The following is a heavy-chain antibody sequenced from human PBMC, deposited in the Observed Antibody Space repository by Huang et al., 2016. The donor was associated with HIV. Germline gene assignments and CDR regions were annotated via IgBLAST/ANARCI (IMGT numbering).Heavy chain of an antibody. J-gene: IGHJ4*02. Sequence: EVQLVESGGGLVQPGGSLRLSCAASGFTFSTYIMNWVGQAPVKGLEWVSYISSSSSTIDYADSVKGRFTISRDNAKNSLFLQMNSLRDEDTAVYYCARGIRYFGVVAYFDYWGQGALVTVSS. V-gene: IGHV3-48*02. CDR3: ARGIRYFGVVAYFDY. CDR1: GFTFSTYI. D-gene: IGHD3-3*01. CDR2: ISSSSSTI.